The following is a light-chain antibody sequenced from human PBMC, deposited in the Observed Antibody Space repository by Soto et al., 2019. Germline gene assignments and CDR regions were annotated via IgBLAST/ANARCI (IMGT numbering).Light chain of an antibody. CDR1: QSLLYSFNNKNP. CDR2: WAS. CDR3: QQYHTTPVT. Sequence: DIVMTQSPDSLAVSLGERATINCKSSQSLLYSFNNKNPLAWYQQKPGQPPKLLIYWASTRESGVPDRFSGSGSGTDFTFTISSLQAEDVAIYYCQQYHTTPVTFGRGTKVEV. J-gene: IGKJ1*01. V-gene: IGKV4-1*01.